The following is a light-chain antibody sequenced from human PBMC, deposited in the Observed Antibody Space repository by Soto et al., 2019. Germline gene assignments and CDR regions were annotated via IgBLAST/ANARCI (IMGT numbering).Light chain of an antibody. J-gene: IGKJ2*02. Sequence: DIQMTQSPSTLSASVGDRVTITCRASQSVGSWLAWYQQKPGKAPKYLIYKASILESGVPSRFSGSGSGTEFTLTISSLQPYDFATYYCQQYDAYPWTFGQGTKLDFK. CDR2: KAS. CDR3: QQYDAYPWT. V-gene: IGKV1-5*03. CDR1: QSVGSW.